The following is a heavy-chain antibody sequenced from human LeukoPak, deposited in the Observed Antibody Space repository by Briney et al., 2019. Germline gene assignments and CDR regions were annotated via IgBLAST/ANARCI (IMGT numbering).Heavy chain of an antibody. CDR1: GFTFSSYA. Sequence: GGSLRLSCAASGFTFSSYAMSWVRQAPGKGLEWVANIKQDGSEKYYVDSVKGRFTITRDNAKNSLYLQMNSLRAEDTAVYYCARNDPEIVVVPAAIMVYWGQGTLVTVSS. D-gene: IGHD2-2*01. CDR3: ARNDPEIVVVPAAIMVY. V-gene: IGHV3-7*01. CDR2: IKQDGSEK. J-gene: IGHJ4*02.